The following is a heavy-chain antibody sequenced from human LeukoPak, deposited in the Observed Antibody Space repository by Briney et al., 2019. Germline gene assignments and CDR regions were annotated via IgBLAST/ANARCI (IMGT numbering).Heavy chain of an antibody. D-gene: IGHD4/OR15-4a*01. CDR1: GVSISTDS. V-gene: IGHV4-59*13. J-gene: IGHJ4*02. CDR3: ARDAGATAY. Sequence: PSETLSLTCTVSGVSISTDSWTWVRQSPGKGLEWIGYIHYSGRTSYNPSLKSRVTISVDTSTNKFSLQLTSVTSADTAVYYCARDAGATAYWGEGALVTVSS. CDR2: IHYSGRT.